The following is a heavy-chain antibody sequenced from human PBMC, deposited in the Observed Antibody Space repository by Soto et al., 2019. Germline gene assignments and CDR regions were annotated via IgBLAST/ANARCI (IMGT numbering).Heavy chain of an antibody. CDR2: IYHSGST. D-gene: IGHD1-26*01. CDR1: GGSISSGGYS. CDR3: ARSLSTSWFDP. Sequence: SETLSLTCAVSGGSISSGGYSWSWIRQPPGKGLEWIGYIYHSGSTYYNPSLKSRVTMSVDTSKNQVSLKLTSVTAADTAIYYCARSLSTSWFDPWGQGILVTVS. V-gene: IGHV4-30-2*02. J-gene: IGHJ5*02.